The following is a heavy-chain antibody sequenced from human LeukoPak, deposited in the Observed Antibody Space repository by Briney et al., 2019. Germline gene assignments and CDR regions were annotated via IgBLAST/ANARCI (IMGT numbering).Heavy chain of an antibody. CDR3: AKRAARPAYYFDF. D-gene: IGHD6-6*01. J-gene: IGHJ4*02. Sequence: GGSLTLSCAASGFTFSSYAMSWVRQAPGKGLEWVSTVTVSGGGTYYGDSVKGRFTISRDNSKNTLYLQMNSLRAEDTAVYYCAKRAARPAYYFDFWGQGTLVTISS. CDR2: VTVSGGGT. CDR1: GFTFSSYA. V-gene: IGHV3-23*01.